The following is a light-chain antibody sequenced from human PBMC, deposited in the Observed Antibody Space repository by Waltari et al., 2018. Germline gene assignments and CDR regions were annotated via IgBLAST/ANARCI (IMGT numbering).Light chain of an antibody. V-gene: IGLV2-14*03. CDR3: SSYTSSGTLV. CDR2: DVS. J-gene: IGLJ2*01. CDR1: SNDIGSYNY. Sequence: QSALTQPASVSGSPGQSITISCSGTSNDIGSYNYISWYQQHPGRAPKLMIYDVSDRHSGFSDRFSGSKSGNTASLSISGLQAEDEADYDCSSYTSSGTLVFGGGTKLTVL.